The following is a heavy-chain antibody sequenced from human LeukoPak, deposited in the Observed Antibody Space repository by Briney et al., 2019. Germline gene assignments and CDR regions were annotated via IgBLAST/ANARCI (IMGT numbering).Heavy chain of an antibody. J-gene: IGHJ4*02. CDR2: ISSSSSYI. V-gene: IGHV3-21*01. D-gene: IGHD3-3*01. CDR1: GFTFSSYS. CDR3: ARSSPVLEWLLFLFDY. Sequence: PGGSLRLSYAASGFTFSSYSMNWVRQAPGKGLEWVSSISSSSSYIYYADSVKGRFTISRDNAKNSLYLQMNSLRAEDTAVYYCARSSPVLEWLLFLFDYWGQGTLVTVSS.